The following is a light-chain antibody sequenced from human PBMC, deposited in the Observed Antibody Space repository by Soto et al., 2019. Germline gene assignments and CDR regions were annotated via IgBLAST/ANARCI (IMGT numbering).Light chain of an antibody. J-gene: IGLJ1*01. CDR1: RSNIGACYD. CDR2: GNT. V-gene: IGLV1-40*01. Sequence: QLVLSQPPSVSGAPGQRVTISCTGTRSNIGACYDVHWYEQLPGTAPRVVIYGNTNRPSGVPDRFSGSKSETSASLAISGLQAEDEADYYCQSYDRGLTGAVFGTGTKLTVL. CDR3: QSYDRGLTGAV.